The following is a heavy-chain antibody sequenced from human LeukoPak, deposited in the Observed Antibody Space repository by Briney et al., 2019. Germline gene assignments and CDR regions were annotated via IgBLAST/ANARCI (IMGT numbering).Heavy chain of an antibody. V-gene: IGHV3-7*01. J-gene: IGHJ6*02. CDR1: GFTFSSYW. CDR2: IKQDGSEK. D-gene: IGHD3-10*01. Sequence: GGSLRLSCAASGFTFSSYWMSWVRQAPGKGLEWVANIKQDGSEKYYVDSVKGRFTISRDNAKNSLYLQMNSLRAEDTAVYYCARDRPYYYGSGTAYYYYGMDVWGQGTTVTVSS. CDR3: ARDRPYYYGSGTAYYYYGMDV.